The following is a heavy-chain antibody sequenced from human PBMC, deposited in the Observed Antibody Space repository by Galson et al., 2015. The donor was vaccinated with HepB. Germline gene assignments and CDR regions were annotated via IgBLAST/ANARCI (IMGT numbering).Heavy chain of an antibody. J-gene: IGHJ5*02. D-gene: IGHD5-18*01. CDR2: IYYSGST. V-gene: IGHV4-31*03. Sequence: LSLTCTVSGGPIRSGGYYWSWIRQRPGEGLEWISNIYYSGSTYYNPSLRSRLTISVDTSKSQFSLRLSSVTAADTAVYYCAREGIGHSYEYNWIDPWGQGTLVIVSS. CDR3: AREGIGHSYEYNWIDP. CDR1: GGPIRSGGYY.